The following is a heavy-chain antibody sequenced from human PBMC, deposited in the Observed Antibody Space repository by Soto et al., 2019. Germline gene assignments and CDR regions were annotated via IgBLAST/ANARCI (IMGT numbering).Heavy chain of an antibody. CDR3: ATSLWFGTQPEI. D-gene: IGHD3-10*01. Sequence: SETLSLTCAVYGGSFSNNYWTWFRQPPGKGLEWIGEISPSGTTKYIPSLKSRGTISVDTSRKQFFLKVTSVSAADTAVYYYATSLWFGTQPEIWGPGTLVTVSS. CDR1: GGSFSNNY. CDR2: ISPSGTT. V-gene: IGHV4-34*01. J-gene: IGHJ4*02.